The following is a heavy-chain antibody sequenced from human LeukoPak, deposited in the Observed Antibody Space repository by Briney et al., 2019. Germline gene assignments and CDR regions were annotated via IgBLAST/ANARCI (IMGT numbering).Heavy chain of an antibody. Sequence: SGPGLVKPSQTLSLTCTVSGGSISSGGYYWSWIRQHPGKGLEWIGYIYYSGSTYYNPSLKSRVTISVDTSKNQFSLKLSSVTAADTAVYYCASEVVPAASAYNWFDPWGQGTLVTVSS. CDR2: IYYSGST. D-gene: IGHD2-2*01. J-gene: IGHJ5*02. CDR3: ASEVVPAASAYNWFDP. CDR1: GGSISSGGYY. V-gene: IGHV4-31*03.